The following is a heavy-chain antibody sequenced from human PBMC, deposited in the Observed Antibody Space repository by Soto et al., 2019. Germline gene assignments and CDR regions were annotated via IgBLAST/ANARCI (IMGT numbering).Heavy chain of an antibody. CDR3: ARDDYYNSNNWFDP. D-gene: IGHD3-22*01. CDR1: GVSININY. J-gene: IGHJ5*02. Sequence: SETLSLTCTVSGVSININYWSWIRQPAGKGLEWIGRFYITGSANYNPSLKSRVTMSLDKSKNQFSLELSSVTAADTAVYYCARDDYYNSNNWFDPWGKGLQVTVSS. CDR2: FYITGSA. V-gene: IGHV4-4*07.